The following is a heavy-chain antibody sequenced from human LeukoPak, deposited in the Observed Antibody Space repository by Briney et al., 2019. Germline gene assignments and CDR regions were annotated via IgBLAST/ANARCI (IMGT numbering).Heavy chain of an antibody. D-gene: IGHD6-13*01. J-gene: IGHJ5*02. CDR2: IYSSGST. CDR3: ARDRQQVNWLDP. V-gene: IGHV4-59*02. Sequence: SETLSLTCTVSGVSVNTYYWTWIRHVPGKGLEWIGYIYSSGSTNYNPSLKTRVTISIDTFKNQFSLKLSSVTAADTAVYYCARDRQQVNWLDPWGQGTLVTVSS. CDR1: GVSVNTYY.